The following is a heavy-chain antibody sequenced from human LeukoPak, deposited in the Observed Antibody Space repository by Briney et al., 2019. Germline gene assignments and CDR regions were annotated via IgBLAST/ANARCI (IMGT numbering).Heavy chain of an antibody. CDR2: INPNSGGT. D-gene: IGHD3-16*01. V-gene: IGHV1-2*06. Sequence: ASVKVSCKASGYTFTGYYMHWVRQAPGQGLEWMGRINPNSGGTNYAQKFQGRVTMTRDTSISTAYMELSRLRSDDTAVYDCARDPLARRGTDLDYWGQGTLVTVSS. CDR3: ARDPLARRGTDLDY. CDR1: GYTFTGYY. J-gene: IGHJ4*02.